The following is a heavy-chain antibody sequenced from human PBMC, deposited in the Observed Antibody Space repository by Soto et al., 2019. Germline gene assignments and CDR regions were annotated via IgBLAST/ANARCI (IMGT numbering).Heavy chain of an antibody. J-gene: IGHJ6*02. CDR3: ATYSGRFLEWLPPSDYYYYGMDV. CDR2: IIPIFGTA. Sequence: QVQLVQSGAEVKKPGSSVKVSCKASGGTFSSYAISWVRQAPGQGLEWMGGIIPIFGTANYAQKFQGRVTITAEESTSTAYMQLSSLRSGSTAVYYCATYSGRFLEWLPPSDYYYYGMDVWGQGTTVTVSS. V-gene: IGHV1-69*01. D-gene: IGHD3-3*01. CDR1: GGTFSSYA.